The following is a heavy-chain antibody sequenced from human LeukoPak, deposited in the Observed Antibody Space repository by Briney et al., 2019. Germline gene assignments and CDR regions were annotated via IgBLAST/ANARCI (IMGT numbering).Heavy chain of an antibody. V-gene: IGHV1-69*06. CDR1: GGTFSSYA. J-gene: IGHJ5*02. CDR3: ARVIAGRLGYYGSGSYYNWFDP. Sequence: SVKVSRKASGGTFSSYAISWVRQAPGQGLEWMGGIIPIFGTANYAQKFQGRVTITADKSTSTAYMELSSLRSEDTAVYYCARVIAGRLGYYGSGSYYNWFDPWGQGTLVTVSS. CDR2: IIPIFGTA. D-gene: IGHD3-10*01.